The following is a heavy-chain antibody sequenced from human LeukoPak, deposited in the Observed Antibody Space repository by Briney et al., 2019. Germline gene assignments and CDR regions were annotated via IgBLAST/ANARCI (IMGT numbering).Heavy chain of an antibody. CDR2: ISGSGGST. CDR3: AKDLDGGDGYTYDY. V-gene: IGHV3-23*01. J-gene: IGHJ4*02. CDR1: GFIFSDYY. Sequence: GGSLRLSCAASGFIFSDYYMSWIRQAPGKGLEWVSAISGSGGSTYYADSVKGRFTISRDNSKNTLYLQMNSLRAEDTAVYYCAKDLDGGDGYTYDYWGQGTLVTVSS. D-gene: IGHD5-24*01.